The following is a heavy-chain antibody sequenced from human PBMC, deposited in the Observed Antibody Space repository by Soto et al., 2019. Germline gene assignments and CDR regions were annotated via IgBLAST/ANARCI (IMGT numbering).Heavy chain of an antibody. D-gene: IGHD2-2*01. J-gene: IGHJ5*02. CDR1: GYTLTSYD. CDR3: ARGKVVPAAMRGWFDP. V-gene: IGHV1-8*01. CDR2: MNPNSGNT. Sequence: GASVKVSCKASGYTLTSYDINWVRQATGQRLEWMGWMNPNSGNTGYAQKFQGRVTMTRNTSISTAYMELSSLRSEDTAVYYCARGKVVPAAMRGWFDPWGQGTLVTVSS.